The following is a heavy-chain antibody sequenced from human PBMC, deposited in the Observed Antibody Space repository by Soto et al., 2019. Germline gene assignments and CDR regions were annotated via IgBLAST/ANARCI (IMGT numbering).Heavy chain of an antibody. CDR2: IYYSGST. V-gene: IGHV4-61*05. D-gene: IGHD7-27*01. CDR3: ARRWGRTFDY. CDR1: GGSISSSRCH. J-gene: IGHJ4*02. Sequence: ASETLSLTCTVSGGSISSSRCHWGWIRQPPGKGLEWIGYIYYSGSTNYNPSLKSRVTISVDTSKNQFSLKLSSVTAADTAVYYCARRWGRTFDYWGQGTLVTVSS.